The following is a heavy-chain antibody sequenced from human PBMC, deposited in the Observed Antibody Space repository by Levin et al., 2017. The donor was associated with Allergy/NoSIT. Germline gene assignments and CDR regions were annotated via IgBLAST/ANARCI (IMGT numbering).Heavy chain of an antibody. CDR3: AKDTAGGFLEWATPFDY. CDR2: ISYDGSNK. Sequence: GGSLRLSCAASGFTFSSYGMHWVRQAPGKGLEWVAVISYDGSNKYYADSVKGRFTISRDNSKNTLYLQMNSLRAEDTAVYYCAKDTAGGFLEWATPFDYWGQGTLVTVSS. J-gene: IGHJ4*02. V-gene: IGHV3-30*18. CDR1: GFTFSSYG. D-gene: IGHD3-3*01.